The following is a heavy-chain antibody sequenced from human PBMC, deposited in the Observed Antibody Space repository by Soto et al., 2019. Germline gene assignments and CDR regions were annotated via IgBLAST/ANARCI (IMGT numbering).Heavy chain of an antibody. D-gene: IGHD6-6*01. J-gene: IGHJ4*02. Sequence: SETLSLTCTVSGGSIRNYCWSWIRQPPGKGLEWIGYIYYSGSTNYNPSLKSRVTMSVDTPKNQFSLKLSSVTAADTAVYYCATGPNSSECYFAYWAQGTLVTVS. CDR1: GGSIRNYC. CDR2: IYYSGST. V-gene: IGHV4-59*08. CDR3: ATGPNSSECYFAY.